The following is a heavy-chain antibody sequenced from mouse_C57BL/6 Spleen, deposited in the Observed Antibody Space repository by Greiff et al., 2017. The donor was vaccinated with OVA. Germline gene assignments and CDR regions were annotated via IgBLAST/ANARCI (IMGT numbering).Heavy chain of an antibody. CDR1: GYTFTSYW. J-gene: IGHJ2*01. D-gene: IGHD1-1*01. CDR2: IHPNSGST. CDR3: AREGNFINNYFDY. Sequence: QVQLQQPGAELVKPGASVKLSCKASGYTFTSYWMHWVKQRPGQGLEWIGMIHPNSGSTNYNEKFKSKATLTVDKSSSTAYMQLSSLTSEDSAVYYCAREGNFINNYFDYWGQGTTLTVSS. V-gene: IGHV1-64*01.